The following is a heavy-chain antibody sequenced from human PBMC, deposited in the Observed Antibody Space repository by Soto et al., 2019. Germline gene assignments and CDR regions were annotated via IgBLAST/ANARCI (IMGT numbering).Heavy chain of an antibody. J-gene: IGHJ6*02. CDR1: GGSISSGDYY. D-gene: IGHD3-3*01. CDR2: IYYSGST. V-gene: IGHV4-30-4*01. CDR3: ARDNILGILYGGMDV. Sequence: TLSLTCTVSGGSISSGDYYWSWIRQPPGKGLGWIGYIYYSGSTYYNPSLKSRVTISVDTSKNQFSLKLSSVTAADTAVYYCARDNILGILYGGMDVWGQGTTVTVSS.